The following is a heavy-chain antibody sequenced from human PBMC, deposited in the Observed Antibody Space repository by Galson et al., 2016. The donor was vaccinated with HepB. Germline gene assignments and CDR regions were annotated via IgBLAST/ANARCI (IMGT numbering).Heavy chain of an antibody. D-gene: IGHD3-22*01. CDR3: AKDSGSYYYDSSGHRRNAFDI. CDR2: ISWNSGSK. Sequence: SLRLSCAASGFTSDHYAMHWVRQAPGKGLEWVSGISWNSGSKGYADSVKGRFTISRDNAKNSLYLQMNSLRAEDTALYYCAKDSGSYYYDSSGHRRNAFDIWGQGTVVTVSS. J-gene: IGHJ3*02. V-gene: IGHV3-9*02. CDR1: GFTSDHYA.